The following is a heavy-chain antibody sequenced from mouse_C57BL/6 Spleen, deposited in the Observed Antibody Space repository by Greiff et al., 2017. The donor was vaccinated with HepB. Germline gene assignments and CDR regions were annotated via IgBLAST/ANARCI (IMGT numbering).Heavy chain of an antibody. CDR2: IDPSDSYT. D-gene: IGHD1-1*01. CDR1: GYTFTSYW. V-gene: IGHV1-69*01. Sequence: VQLQQPGAELVMPGASVKLSCKASGYTFTSYWMHWVKQRPGQGLEWIGEIDPSDSYTNYNQKFKGKSTLTVDKSSSTAYLQLSSLTSEDSAVYYCASYYYGSSYYFDYWGQGTTLTVSS. CDR3: ASYYYGSSYYFDY. J-gene: IGHJ2*01.